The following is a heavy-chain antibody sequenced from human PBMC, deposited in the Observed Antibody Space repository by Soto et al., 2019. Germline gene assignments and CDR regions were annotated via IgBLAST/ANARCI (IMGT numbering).Heavy chain of an antibody. D-gene: IGHD2-15*01. V-gene: IGHV4-59*01. J-gene: IGHJ4*02. CDR2: IYYSGST. CDR3: ARVRSGGKPYIDY. CDR1: GGSISSYY. Sequence: SETLSLTCTVSGGSISSYYWSWIRQPPGKGLEWIGYIYYSGSTNYNPSLKSRVTISVDTSKNQFSLKLSSVTAADTAVYYCARVRSGGKPYIDYWGQGTLVTVSS.